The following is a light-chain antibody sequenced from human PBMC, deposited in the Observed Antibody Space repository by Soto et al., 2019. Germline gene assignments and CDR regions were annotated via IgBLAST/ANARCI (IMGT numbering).Light chain of an antibody. CDR2: KAS. Sequence: IQMPQSPSTLSASVGDRVTITCRASQSLNSWLAWYQQKPGKAPKLLIYKASSLETGVPSRFSGSGSATEFTLTISSLQPDDFATYYCQQYSTYPWTFGQGTKVDIK. J-gene: IGKJ1*01. V-gene: IGKV1-5*03. CDR1: QSLNSW. CDR3: QQYSTYPWT.